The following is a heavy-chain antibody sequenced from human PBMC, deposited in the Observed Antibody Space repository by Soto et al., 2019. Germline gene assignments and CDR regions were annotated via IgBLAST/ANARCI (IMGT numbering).Heavy chain of an antibody. Sequence: SETLSLTCTVSGGSISRYYWSWIRQPPGKGLEWIGYIYYSGSTYYNPSLKSRVTISVDTSKNQFSLKLSSVTAADTAVYYCARGGLVPAGQLTPWFDPWGQGTLVTVSS. CDR3: ARGGLVPAGQLTPWFDP. V-gene: IGHV4-30-4*01. J-gene: IGHJ5*02. D-gene: IGHD2-2*01. CDR2: IYYSGST. CDR1: GGSISRYY.